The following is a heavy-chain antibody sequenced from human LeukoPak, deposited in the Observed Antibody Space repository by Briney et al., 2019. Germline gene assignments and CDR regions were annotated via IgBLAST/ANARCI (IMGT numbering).Heavy chain of an antibody. J-gene: IGHJ6*03. CDR1: GFTFSSYA. CDR3: TTAGLRITIFGVVVPDYYYYIDV. D-gene: IGHD3-3*01. CDR2: ISGSGGST. V-gene: IGHV3-23*01. Sequence: GGSLRLSCAASGFTFSSYAMNWVRQAPGKGLEWVSAISGSGGSTYYADSVKGRFTISRDNSKNTLYLQMNSLRAEDTAVYYCTTAGLRITIFGVVVPDYYYYIDVWGKGTTVTVSS.